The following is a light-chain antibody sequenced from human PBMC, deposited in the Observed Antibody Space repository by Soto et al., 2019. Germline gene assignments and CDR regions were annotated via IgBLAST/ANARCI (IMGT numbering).Light chain of an antibody. CDR2: AAS. Sequence: DIQMTQSPSTLSASVGDRVTITCRASQSISSSLNWYQQKPGKAPKPLIKAASGLQSGVASRFSGSGSGTDFTLTIGSLQPEDFATYYCQQSYSIPFTFGQGTRLEIK. CDR1: QSISSS. V-gene: IGKV1-39*01. CDR3: QQSYSIPFT. J-gene: IGKJ5*01.